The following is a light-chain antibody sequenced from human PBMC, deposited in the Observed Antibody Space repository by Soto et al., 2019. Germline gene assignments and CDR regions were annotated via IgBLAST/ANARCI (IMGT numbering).Light chain of an antibody. J-gene: IGLJ2*01. V-gene: IGLV2-8*01. CDR1: SSDVGGYNY. CDR3: SSYAGRNNYVV. CDR2: EVN. Sequence: QSALTQPPSASGSPGQSVTISCTGTSSDVGGYNYVSWYQQHPGKAPKLMIYEVNKRPSGVPDRFSGSKSGNTASLTVSGLQAEDEADYYCSSYAGRNNYVVFGGGTQLTVL.